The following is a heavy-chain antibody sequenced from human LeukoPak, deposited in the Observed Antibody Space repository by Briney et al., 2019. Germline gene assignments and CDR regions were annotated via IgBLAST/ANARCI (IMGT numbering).Heavy chain of an antibody. CDR2: INPNSGGT. D-gene: IGHD3-3*01. CDR1: GYTFTGYY. V-gene: IGHV1-2*04. CDR3: ARGGGITIFGVVIRYYYGMDV. J-gene: IGHJ6*02. Sequence: ASVKVSCKASGYTFTGYYMHWVRQAPGQGLEWMGWINPNSGGTNYAQKFQGWVTMTRDTSISTAYMELSRLRSDDTAVYYCARGGGITIFGVVIRYYYGMDVWGQGTTVTVSS.